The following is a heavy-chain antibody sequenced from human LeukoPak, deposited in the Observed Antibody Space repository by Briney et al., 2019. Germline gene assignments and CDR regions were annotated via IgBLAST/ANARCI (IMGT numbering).Heavy chain of an antibody. D-gene: IGHD6-13*01. CDR2: IYYSGST. V-gene: IGHV4-39*07. CDR3: ARDQATAVFDY. CDR1: GGSISSSSYY. Sequence: SETLSLTCTVSGGSISSSSYYWGWIRQPPGKGLEWIGSIYYSGSTYYNPSLKSRVTISVDTSKNQFSLKLSSVTAADTAVYYCARDQATAVFDYWGQGTLVTVSS. J-gene: IGHJ4*02.